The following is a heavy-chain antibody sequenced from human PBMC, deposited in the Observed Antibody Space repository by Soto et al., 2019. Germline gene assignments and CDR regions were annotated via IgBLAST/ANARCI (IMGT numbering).Heavy chain of an antibody. D-gene: IGHD7-27*01. V-gene: IGHV4-59*11. CDR2: IYYNGNT. CDR3: TRANWYSEY. CDR1: GGSISNHY. Sequence: QVQLQESGPGLVKPSETLSLTCSVSGGSISNHYWSWIRQPPGKGLEWIGYIYYNGNTNYNPSLKCRVTMSVDTSRNQISLKLTTVNAADTAVYYCTRANWYSEYWGQGTLVTVSS. J-gene: IGHJ4*02.